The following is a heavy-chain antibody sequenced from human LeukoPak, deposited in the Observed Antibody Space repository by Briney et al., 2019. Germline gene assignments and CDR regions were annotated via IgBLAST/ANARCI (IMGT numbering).Heavy chain of an antibody. D-gene: IGHD6-13*01. CDR3: ARAAAGYYFDY. CDR2: IEKDGSEK. V-gene: IGHV3-7*05. Sequence: GGSLRLSCAASGFSFTTYWMTWVRQAPGKGLEWVANIEKDGSEKNYVESVKGRFTISRDNAENSLYLQMNSLGAEDMAVYYCARAAAGYYFDYWGQGTLVTVSS. CDR1: GFSFTTYW. J-gene: IGHJ4*02.